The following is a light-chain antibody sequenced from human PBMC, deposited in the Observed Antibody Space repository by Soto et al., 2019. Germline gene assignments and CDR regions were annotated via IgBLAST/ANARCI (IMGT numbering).Light chain of an antibody. CDR1: ASISSW. Sequence: EIQMTQSPSTLSASVGDRATITCLASASISSWLAWYQQQPGKAPKLLIYKSSILENGVTSRFSGGGSGTDFTLTISSLEPEDFAVYYCQQRSNWPITVGPVTRLEIK. V-gene: IGKV1-5*03. J-gene: IGKJ5*01. CDR2: KSS. CDR3: QQRSNWPIT.